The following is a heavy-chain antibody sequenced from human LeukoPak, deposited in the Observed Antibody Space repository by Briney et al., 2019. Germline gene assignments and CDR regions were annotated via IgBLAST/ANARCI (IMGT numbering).Heavy chain of an antibody. V-gene: IGHV1-2*02. J-gene: IGHJ5*02. CDR1: EYTSSDFY. CDR3: ATSTVTHTRDP. Sequence: ASVTVSFPASEYTSSDFYLNWVRHAPGQGLEWMGWINPYTGATIYAQNFQGRVTMTWDASIGTGYVELTRLTSDDTALYYCATSTVTHTRDPWGQGTLVTVSS. CDR2: INPYTGAT. D-gene: IGHD1-1*01.